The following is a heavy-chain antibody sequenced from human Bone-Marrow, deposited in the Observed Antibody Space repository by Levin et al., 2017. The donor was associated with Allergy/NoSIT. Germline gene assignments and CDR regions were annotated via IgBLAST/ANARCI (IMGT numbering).Heavy chain of an antibody. Sequence: SVKVSCKVSGGTFNTYSLNWVRQAPGQGLEWMGGIIPIFDTPNYAEKFQGRLTIAADESTSTVYMDLSSLKSEDTAVYYCSGDYYDASGFYRKDYWGQGTLVTVSS. J-gene: IGHJ4*02. D-gene: IGHD3-22*01. CDR1: GGTFNTYS. CDR3: SGDYYDASGFYRKDY. CDR2: IIPIFDTP. V-gene: IGHV1-69*13.